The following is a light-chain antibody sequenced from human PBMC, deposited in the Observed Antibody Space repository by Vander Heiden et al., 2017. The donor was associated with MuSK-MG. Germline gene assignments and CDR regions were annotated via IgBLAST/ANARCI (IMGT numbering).Light chain of an antibody. CDR2: EVI. J-gene: IGLJ2*01. Sequence: QSALTQPPSASGSPGQSVTISCTGTSSDVGDYNFVSWYQQHPGKAPKLGMYEVIKRPSGVPDRFSGSKSGNTASLTVSGLQADDEADDYCSSYAGIKKGIFGGGTKLTVL. CDR1: SSDVGDYNF. CDR3: SSYAGIKKGI. V-gene: IGLV2-8*01.